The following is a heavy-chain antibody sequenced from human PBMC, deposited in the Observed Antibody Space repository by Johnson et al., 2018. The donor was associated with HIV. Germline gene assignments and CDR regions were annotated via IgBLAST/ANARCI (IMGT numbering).Heavy chain of an antibody. CDR1: GFTFSSYA. CDR3: ARLYCSSTSCYEGGGDAFDI. V-gene: IGHV3-30-3*01. D-gene: IGHD2-2*01. Sequence: QVQLVESGGGVVQPGRSLRLSCAASGFTFSSYAMHWVRQAPGKGLEWVAVISYDGSNKYYAESVKGRFTISRDNSKNTLYLQMNSLRAEDTAVYYCARLYCSSTSCYEGGGDAFDIWGQGTMVTVSS. J-gene: IGHJ3*02. CDR2: ISYDGSNK.